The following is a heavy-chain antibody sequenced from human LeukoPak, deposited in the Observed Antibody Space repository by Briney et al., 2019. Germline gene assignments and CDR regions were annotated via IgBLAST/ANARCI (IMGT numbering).Heavy chain of an antibody. Sequence: PGGSLRLSCAASGFTVSSNYMSWVRQAPGKGLEWVSVIYSGGSTYYADSVKGRFTISRDNSKNTLYLQMNSLRAEDTAVYYCARNENDFWSGYSDAFDIWGQGTMVTVSS. V-gene: IGHV3-66*02. CDR3: ARNENDFWSGYSDAFDI. J-gene: IGHJ3*02. D-gene: IGHD3-3*01. CDR2: IYSGGST. CDR1: GFTVSSNY.